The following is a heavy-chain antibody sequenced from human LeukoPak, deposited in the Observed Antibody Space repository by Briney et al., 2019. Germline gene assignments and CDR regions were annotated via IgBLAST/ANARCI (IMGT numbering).Heavy chain of an antibody. CDR3: ARQRSYPDYFDY. D-gene: IGHD1-26*01. CDR2: MYPGDSDT. CDR1: GYSFTSYW. V-gene: IGHV5-51*01. Sequence: RGESLKISFKGSGYSFTSYWIGWVRQMPGKGLEWMGIMYPGDSDTRYSPSFQGQVTISADKSISTAYLQWSSLKASDTAMYYCARQRSYPDYFDYWGQGTLVTVSS. J-gene: IGHJ4*02.